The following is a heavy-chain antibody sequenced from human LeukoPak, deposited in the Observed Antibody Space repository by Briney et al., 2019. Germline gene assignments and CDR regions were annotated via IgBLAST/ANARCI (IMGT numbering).Heavy chain of an antibody. CDR1: GYTFTSYF. D-gene: IGHD3-10*01. CDR3: ARDFNYYGSGSYYNPDY. CDR2: INPNSGGT. J-gene: IGHJ4*02. Sequence: ASVKVSCKASGYTFTSYFLHWVRQAPGQGLEWMGWINPNSGGTNYAQKFQGRVTMTRDTSISTAYMELSRLRSDDTAVYYCARDFNYYGSGSYYNPDYWGQGTLVTVSS. V-gene: IGHV1-2*02.